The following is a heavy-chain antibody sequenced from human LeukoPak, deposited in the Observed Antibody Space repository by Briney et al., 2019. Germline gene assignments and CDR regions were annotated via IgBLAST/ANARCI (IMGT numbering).Heavy chain of an antibody. V-gene: IGHV3-15*07. CDR2: IKSKTDGGTT. Sequence: GGSLRLSCAASGFTFSSYWMNWVRQAPGKGLEWVGRIKSKTDGGTTDYAAPVKGRFTISRDDSKNTLYLQMNSLKTEDTAVYYCTTVIAVAGTDFDYWGQGTLVTVSS. CDR1: GFTFSSYW. J-gene: IGHJ4*02. D-gene: IGHD6-19*01. CDR3: TTVIAVAGTDFDY.